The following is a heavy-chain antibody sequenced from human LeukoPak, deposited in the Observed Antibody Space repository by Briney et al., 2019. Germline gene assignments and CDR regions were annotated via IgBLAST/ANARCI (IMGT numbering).Heavy chain of an antibody. CDR3: AKDWRRTVTAFDY. CDR2: INPSGGNT. J-gene: IGHJ4*02. Sequence: PGGSLRLSCAGSGFTFSSNPLSWVRQAPGKGLEWVSAINPSGGNTYYADSVRGRFAISRDNSKNTLYLQMNSLRAEDTAVYYCAKDWRRTVTAFDYWGQGTLVTVSS. CDR1: GFTFSSNP. D-gene: IGHD2-21*02. V-gene: IGHV3-23*01.